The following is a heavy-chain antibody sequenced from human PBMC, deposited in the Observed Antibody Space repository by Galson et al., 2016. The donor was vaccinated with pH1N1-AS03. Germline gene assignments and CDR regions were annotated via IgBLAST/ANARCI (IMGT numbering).Heavy chain of an antibody. Sequence: LRLSCAASGFTFSGYWMSWVRPAPGRGLEWVAHIKQDGSEKYYVDSVKGRFTISRDNAKNSLYLQMNSLRAEDAAVYYCARVPYSYGMDVWGQGTTVTVSS. CDR3: ARVPYSYGMDV. V-gene: IGHV3-7*01. CDR2: IKQDGSEK. J-gene: IGHJ6*02. CDR1: GFTFSGYW.